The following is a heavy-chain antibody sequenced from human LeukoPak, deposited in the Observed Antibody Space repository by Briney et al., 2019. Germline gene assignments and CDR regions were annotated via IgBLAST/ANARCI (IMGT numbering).Heavy chain of an antibody. J-gene: IGHJ4*02. CDR1: GGSISSSSYY. Sequence: PSETLSLTCTVSGGSISSSSYYWGWIRQPPGKGLEWIGSIYYSGSTYYNPSLKSRVTISVDTSKNQFSLKLSSVTAADTAVYYCARDSQVGAPFDYWGQGTLVTVSS. CDR2: IYYSGST. V-gene: IGHV4-39*07. CDR3: ARDSQVGAPFDY.